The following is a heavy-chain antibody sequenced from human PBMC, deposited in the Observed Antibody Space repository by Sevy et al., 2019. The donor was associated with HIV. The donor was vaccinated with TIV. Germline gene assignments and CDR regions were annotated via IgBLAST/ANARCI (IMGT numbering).Heavy chain of an antibody. CDR2: IWYDGSNK. Sequence: GGSLRLSCAASGFTFSSYGMHWVRQAPGKGLEWVAVIWYDGSNKYYADSVKGRFTISRDNSKNTLYLQMNSLRAEDTAVYYCARDSRFDLAGYESSGYYSLYDWGQGTLVTVSS. CDR3: ARDSRFDLAGYESSGYYSLYD. V-gene: IGHV3-33*01. J-gene: IGHJ4*02. D-gene: IGHD3-22*01. CDR1: GFTFSSYG.